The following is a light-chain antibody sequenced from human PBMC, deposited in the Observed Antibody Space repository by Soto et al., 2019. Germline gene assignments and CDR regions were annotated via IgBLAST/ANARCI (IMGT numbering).Light chain of an antibody. CDR1: SSDIGAYNY. J-gene: IGLJ3*02. V-gene: IGLV2-14*03. CDR2: DVT. Sequence: QSALTQPASVSGSPGQSITISCTGTSSDIGAYNYVSWYQQHPDMAPKLIIYDVTNRPSGVSNRFSASKSGNTASLTISGLQTEDEADYYCSSYTTTTPLVFGGGTKVTVL. CDR3: SSYTTTTPLV.